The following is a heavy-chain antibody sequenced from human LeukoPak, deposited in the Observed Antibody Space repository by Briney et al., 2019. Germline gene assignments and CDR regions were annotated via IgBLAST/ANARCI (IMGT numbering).Heavy chain of an antibody. Sequence: ASVKVSCKASGYTFTSYGISWVRQAPGQGLEWMGLISAYNGNTNYAQKLQGRVTMTTDTSTSTAYMELRSLRSDDTAVYYCARYGSSSSWRGLLRAFDIWGQGTMVTVSS. CDR3: ARYGSSSSWRGLLRAFDI. CDR2: ISAYNGNT. J-gene: IGHJ3*02. CDR1: GYTFTSYG. V-gene: IGHV1-18*01. D-gene: IGHD6-13*01.